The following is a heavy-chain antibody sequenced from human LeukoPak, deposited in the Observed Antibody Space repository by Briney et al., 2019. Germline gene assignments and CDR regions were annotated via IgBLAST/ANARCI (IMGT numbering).Heavy chain of an antibody. D-gene: IGHD1-14*01. CDR1: GFTFSNYG. CDR3: AKDNPLDY. V-gene: IGHV3-30*02. J-gene: IGHJ4*02. CDR2: IRYDGNNK. Sequence: GGSLRLSCGVSGFTFSNYGMLWVRQAPGKGLEWVAFIRYDGNNKLYADSVKGRFTISRDNSKNTVYLHINSLRTGDTALYYCAKDNPLDYWGQGTLVIVSS.